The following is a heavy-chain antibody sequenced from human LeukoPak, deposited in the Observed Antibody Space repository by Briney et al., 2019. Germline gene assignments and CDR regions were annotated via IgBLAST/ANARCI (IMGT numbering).Heavy chain of an antibody. D-gene: IGHD5-18*01. Sequence: GGSLRLSCAASGFTFSSHWMSWVRQAPGKGLEWVANIKKDGSEKYYVDSVKGRFTISRDNAKTSLYLQMNSLRAEDTAVYYCARDLSGVTGYTYGRGIDYWGQGTLVTVSS. CDR1: GFTFSSHW. V-gene: IGHV3-7*01. J-gene: IGHJ4*02. CDR3: ARDLSGVTGYTYGRGIDY. CDR2: IKKDGSEK.